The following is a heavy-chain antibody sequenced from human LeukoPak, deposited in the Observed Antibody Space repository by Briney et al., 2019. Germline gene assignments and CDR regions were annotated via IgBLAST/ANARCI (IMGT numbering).Heavy chain of an antibody. J-gene: IGHJ6*02. CDR3: ARDCSGGSCYSSYYYYGMDV. CDR1: GGSISSSNW. CDR2: IYHSGST. V-gene: IGHV4-4*02. Sequence: SETLSLTCAVSGGSISSSNWWSWVRQPPGKGLEWIGEIYHSGSTNYNPSLKSRVTISVDKSKNQFSLKLSSVTAADTAVYYCARDCSGGSCYSSYYYYGMDVWGQGTTVTVSS. D-gene: IGHD2-15*01.